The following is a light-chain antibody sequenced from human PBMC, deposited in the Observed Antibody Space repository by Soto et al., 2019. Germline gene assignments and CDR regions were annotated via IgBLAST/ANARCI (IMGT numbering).Light chain of an antibody. J-gene: IGLJ3*02. Sequence: QSVLTQPASVSGSAGQSITISCSGTMRDVGAYNLVSWYQQHPGTAPKLIIYEVRNRPSGISSRFSGSRSGNTASLTISGLQPEDEGDYYCSVYTARSTLVFGGGTKVTVL. CDR3: SVYTARSTLV. V-gene: IGLV2-14*01. CDR1: MRDVGAYNL. CDR2: EVR.